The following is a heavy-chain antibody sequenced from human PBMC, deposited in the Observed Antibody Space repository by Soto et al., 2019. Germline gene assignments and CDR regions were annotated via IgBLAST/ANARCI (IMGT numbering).Heavy chain of an antibody. CDR1: GGSISSGGYY. D-gene: IGHD3-3*01. Sequence: TLSLTCTVSGGSISSGGYYWSWIRQHPGKGLEWIGYIYYSGSTYYSPSLKSRFTISVDMSKKQLSPKRSCVTASDTAVYFSARVPSRITIVGLVIHGMDVLGQGTAVTVSS. CDR2: IYYSGST. V-gene: IGHV4-31*03. CDR3: ARVPSRITIVGLVIHGMDV. J-gene: IGHJ6*02.